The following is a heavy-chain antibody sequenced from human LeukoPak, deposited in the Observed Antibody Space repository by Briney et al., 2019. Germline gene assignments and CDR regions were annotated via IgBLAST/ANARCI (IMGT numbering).Heavy chain of an antibody. V-gene: IGHV3-30-3*01. CDR3: ARDRYYVSSGYYYYYYGMDV. Sequence: GGSLRLSCAASGFTFSSYAMHWVRQAPGKGLEWVAVISYDGSNKYYVDSVKGRFTISRDNSKNTLYLQMNSLRAEDTAVYYCARDRYYVSSGYYYYYYGMDVWGQGTTVTASS. D-gene: IGHD3-22*01. CDR1: GFTFSSYA. J-gene: IGHJ6*02. CDR2: ISYDGSNK.